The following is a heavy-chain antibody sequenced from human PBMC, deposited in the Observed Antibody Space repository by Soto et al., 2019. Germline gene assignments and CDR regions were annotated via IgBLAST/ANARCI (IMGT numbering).Heavy chain of an antibody. D-gene: IGHD6-13*01. CDR3: AKDRSSSWSFDY. J-gene: IGHJ4*02. CDR2: ISHDGSDK. CDR1: GFTFSSYG. V-gene: IGHV3-30*18. Sequence: QVQLVESGGGVVQPGRSLRLSCAASGFTFSSYGMHWVRQAPGKGLEWVAVISHDGSDKYYADSVKGRFTMSRDNSKSTLYLQMNRLRGDDTALYYGAKDRSSSWSFDYWGQGTLVTVSS.